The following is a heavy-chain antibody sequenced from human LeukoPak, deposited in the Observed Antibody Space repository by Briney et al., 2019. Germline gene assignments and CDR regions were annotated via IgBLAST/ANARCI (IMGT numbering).Heavy chain of an antibody. CDR1: YW. V-gene: IGHV5-51*01. D-gene: IGHD1-26*01. Sequence: YWIGWVRQMPGKGLEWMGIIYPGDSDTRYSPSFQGQVTVSADKSISTAYLQWSSLKASDTAMYYCASISGSYDGPFDYWGQGTLVTVSS. CDR3: ASISGSYDGPFDY. J-gene: IGHJ4*02. CDR2: IYPGDSDT.